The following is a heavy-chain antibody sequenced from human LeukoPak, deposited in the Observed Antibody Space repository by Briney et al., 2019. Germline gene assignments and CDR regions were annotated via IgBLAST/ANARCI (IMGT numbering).Heavy chain of an antibody. D-gene: IGHD6-13*01. CDR3: AKNFQGSWYYFDY. Sequence: GGSLRLSCGASGFTFSSYAMSWVRQAPGKGLEWDSSISGSGSDTHCADSVKGRFTISRDNSKNTLYVQMNSLRGEDTAVYYCAKNFQGSWYYFDYWGQGTLVTVSS. CDR1: GFTFSSYA. J-gene: IGHJ4*02. CDR2: ISGSGSDT. V-gene: IGHV3-23*01.